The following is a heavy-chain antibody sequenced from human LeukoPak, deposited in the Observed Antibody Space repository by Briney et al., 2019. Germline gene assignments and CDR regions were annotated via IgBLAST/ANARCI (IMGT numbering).Heavy chain of an antibody. V-gene: IGHV1-18*01. CDR1: GYTFTSYG. CDR3: AKDLQWELPRGDALDI. CDR2: ISVYNGNT. D-gene: IGHD1-26*01. J-gene: IGHJ3*02. Sequence: VKVSCKASGYTFTSYGISWVRQAPGQGLEWMGWISVYNGNTNYAQKLQGRVTMTTDTSTSTAYMELRSLRSDDTAVYYCAKDLQWELPRGDALDIWGQGTMVTVSS.